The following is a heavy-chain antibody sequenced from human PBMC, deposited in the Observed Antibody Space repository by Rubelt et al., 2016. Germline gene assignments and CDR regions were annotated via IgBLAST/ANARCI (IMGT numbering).Heavy chain of an antibody. D-gene: IGHD2-15*01. J-gene: IGHJ2*01. V-gene: IGHV4-59*11. CDR3: ARGILMVEATLYFDL. CDR1: GASITTHY. CDR2: GHYSGST. Sequence: QVKLQESGPGLVKPSETLSLTCSVSGASITTHYWSWVRQFPGKGLEWLVYGHYSGSTNYNPSLKSRLIMSVDTSKNQFSLKLRSVTAADTAVDYWARGILMVEATLYFDLWGRGTMVTVST.